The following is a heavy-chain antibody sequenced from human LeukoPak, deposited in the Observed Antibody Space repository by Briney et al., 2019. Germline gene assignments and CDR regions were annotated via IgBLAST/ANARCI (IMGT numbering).Heavy chain of an antibody. V-gene: IGHV3-30-3*01. Sequence: PGGSLRLSCAASGFTFSSYAMHWVRQAPGKGLEGVAVISYDGSNKYYADSVTGRFTISRDNSKNTLYLQMNSLRAEDTAVYYCARTTEDYDSSGYYNAPFDYWGQGTLVTVSS. CDR2: ISYDGSNK. CDR1: GFTFSSYA. D-gene: IGHD3-22*01. CDR3: ARTTEDYDSSGYYNAPFDY. J-gene: IGHJ4*02.